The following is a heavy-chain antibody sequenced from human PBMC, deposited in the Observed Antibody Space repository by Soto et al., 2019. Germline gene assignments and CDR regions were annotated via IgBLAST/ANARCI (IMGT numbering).Heavy chain of an antibody. CDR3: AREVRGLRFDY. J-gene: IGHJ4*02. D-gene: IGHD1-1*01. CDR2: ISYDGSNK. V-gene: IGHV3-30-3*01. CDR1: GFTFSSYA. Sequence: QVQLVESGGGVVQPGRSLRLSCAASGFTFSSYAMHWVRQAPGKGLEWVAVISYDGSNKYYADSVKGRFTISRDNSKNTLYLQMNSLRAEDTAVYDCAREVRGLRFDYWGQGTLVTVSS.